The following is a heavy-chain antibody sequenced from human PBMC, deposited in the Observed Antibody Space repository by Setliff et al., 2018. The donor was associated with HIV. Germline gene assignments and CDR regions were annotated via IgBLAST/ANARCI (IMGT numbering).Heavy chain of an antibody. V-gene: IGHV4-4*07. J-gene: IGHJ6*02. CDR1: GGSISNLY. CDR2: IYTSGST. CDR3: AREIWGQVAHVPYGMDV. D-gene: IGHD5-12*01. Sequence: PSETLSLTCTVSGGSISNLYWSWVRQPPGKGLEWIGYIYTSGSTNYNPSLKSRVTMSVDTSKNQFSLKVRYVTAADTAIYYCAREIWGQVAHVPYGMDVWGQGTTVTVSS.